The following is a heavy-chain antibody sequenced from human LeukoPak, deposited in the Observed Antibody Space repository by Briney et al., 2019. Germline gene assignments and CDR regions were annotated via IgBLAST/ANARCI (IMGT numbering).Heavy chain of an antibody. Sequence: TSETLSLTCTVSGGSISSSSYYWGWIRQPPGKGLEWIGSIYYSGSTYYNPSLKSRVTISVDTSKNQFSLKLRSVPAADTAVYYCASEYYDSSGYHSGWFDPWGQGTLVTVSS. J-gene: IGHJ5*02. CDR3: ASEYYDSSGYHSGWFDP. CDR1: GGSISSSSYY. D-gene: IGHD3-22*01. CDR2: IYYSGST. V-gene: IGHV4-39*01.